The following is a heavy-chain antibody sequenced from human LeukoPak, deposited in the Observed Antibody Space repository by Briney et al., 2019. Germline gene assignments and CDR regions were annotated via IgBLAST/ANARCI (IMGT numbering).Heavy chain of an antibody. CDR1: GYSFATYS. D-gene: IGHD1-26*01. Sequence: GESLEISCKGSGYSFATYSVAWVRQVPGKGLDWMGIIYPGASDSRYSPSFQGRVTISVDKSLNTVYLQWSSLQASDTAFYYCARQESGFYDAFDIWGQGTMVTVSS. J-gene: IGHJ3*02. V-gene: IGHV5-51*01. CDR3: ARQESGFYDAFDI. CDR2: IYPGASDS.